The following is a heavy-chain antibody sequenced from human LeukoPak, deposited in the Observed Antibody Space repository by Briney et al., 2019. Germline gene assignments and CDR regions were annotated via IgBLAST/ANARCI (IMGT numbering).Heavy chain of an antibody. J-gene: IGHJ3*02. D-gene: IGHD3-10*01. Sequence: PSETLSLTCAVYGGSFSGYYWSWIRQPPGKGLEWIGEINHSGSTNYNPSLKSRVTISVDTSKNQFSLKLSSVTAADTAVYYCARGARWANYYGSGSYYRRRDAFDIWGQGTMVTVSS. V-gene: IGHV4-34*01. CDR2: INHSGST. CDR3: ARGARWANYYGSGSYYRRRDAFDI. CDR1: GGSFSGYY.